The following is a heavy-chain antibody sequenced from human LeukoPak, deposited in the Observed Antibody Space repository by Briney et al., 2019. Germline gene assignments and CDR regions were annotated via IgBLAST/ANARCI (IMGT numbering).Heavy chain of an antibody. CDR1: GITFSSYS. Sequence: PGGSLRLSCAASGITFSSYSMNWVRQAPGKGLEWVSSISSSSSYIYYADPVKGRFTISRDNAKNSLSLQMNSLRAEDTAVYYCTRDSIAAAGNFDYWGQGTLVTVSS. D-gene: IGHD6-13*01. CDR3: TRDSIAAAGNFDY. J-gene: IGHJ4*02. CDR2: ISSSSSYI. V-gene: IGHV3-21*01.